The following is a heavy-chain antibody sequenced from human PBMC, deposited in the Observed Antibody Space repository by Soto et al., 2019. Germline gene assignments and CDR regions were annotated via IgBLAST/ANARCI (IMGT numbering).Heavy chain of an antibody. J-gene: IGHJ4*02. D-gene: IGHD6-19*01. Sequence: SQTLSLTCAISGDSVSSTITAWNWVRQSPSRGLEWLGRAYYRSRWYIDYAVSLRSRITISPDTSRNQLSLQLNLVTPEDTAIYYCAGGYPAGWHAYWGQGTLVIVSS. CDR2: AYYRSRWYI. CDR1: GDSVSSTITA. CDR3: AGGYPAGWHAY. V-gene: IGHV6-1*01.